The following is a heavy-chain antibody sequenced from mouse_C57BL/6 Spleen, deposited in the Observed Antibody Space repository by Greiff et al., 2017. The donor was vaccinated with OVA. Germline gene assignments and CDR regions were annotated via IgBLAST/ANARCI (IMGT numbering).Heavy chain of an antibody. V-gene: IGHV6-3*01. CDR2: IRLKSDNYAT. CDR1: GFTFSNYW. D-gene: IGHD2-4*01. J-gene: IGHJ3*01. Sequence: EVKLVESGGGLVQPGGSMKLSCVASGFTFSNYWMNWVRQSPEKGLEWVAQIRLKSDNYATHYAESVKGRFTISRDDSKSSVYLQMNNLRAEDTGIYYCTIYYDYLWFAYWGQGTLVTVSA. CDR3: TIYYDYLWFAY.